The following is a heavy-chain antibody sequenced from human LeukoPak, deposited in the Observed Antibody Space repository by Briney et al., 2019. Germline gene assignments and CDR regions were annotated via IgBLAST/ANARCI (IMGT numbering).Heavy chain of an antibody. CDR2: INQDGSVK. CDR1: GFTFSTYW. J-gene: IGHJ4*02. CDR3: ARGAPYRDREAY. D-gene: IGHD5-24*01. Sequence: PGGSLRLSCAASGFTFSTYWMTWVRQAPGKGLEWVANINQDGSVKNYVDSVKGRFTIYRDNAKNSLYLQVNSLRVDDTAVYYCARGAPYRDREAYWRQGTLVTVSS. V-gene: IGHV3-7*05.